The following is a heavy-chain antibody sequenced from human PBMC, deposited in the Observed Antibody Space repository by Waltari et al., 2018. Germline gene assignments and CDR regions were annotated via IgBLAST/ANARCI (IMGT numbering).Heavy chain of an antibody. D-gene: IGHD7-27*01. CDR2: INHSGST. CDR1: GGSFSGYY. V-gene: IGHV4-34*01. CDR3: ARVSFSGVYFDY. J-gene: IGHJ4*02. Sequence: QVQLQQWGAGLLKPSETLSLTCAVYGGSFSGYYWSWIRQPPGKGLEWIGEINHSGSTNDNPSLKSRVTISVDTSKNQFSLKLSSVTAADTAVYYCARVSFSGVYFDYWGQGTLVTVSS.